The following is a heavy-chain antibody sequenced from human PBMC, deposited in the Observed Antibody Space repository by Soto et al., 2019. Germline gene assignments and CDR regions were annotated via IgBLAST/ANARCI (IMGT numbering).Heavy chain of an antibody. CDR2: IKQDGSEK. V-gene: IGHV3-7*01. J-gene: IGHJ4*02. CDR3: ARSSAAGVTRHLGYAY. Sequence: GGSLRLSCAASGFTFSSYWMSWVRQAPGKGLEWVANIKQDGSEKYYVDSVKGRFTISRDNAKNSLYLQMNSLRAEDTAVYYCARSSAAGVTRHLGYAYWGQGTLVTVSS. CDR1: GFTFSSYW. D-gene: IGHD6-13*01.